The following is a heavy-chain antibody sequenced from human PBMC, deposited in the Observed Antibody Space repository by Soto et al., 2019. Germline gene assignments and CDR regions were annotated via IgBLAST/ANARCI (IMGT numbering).Heavy chain of an antibody. CDR1: GFTFTRYS. Sequence: EVQLVESGGGRVKPGGSLRLSCAASGFTFTRYSMNWVRQAPGKGLEWVSSISSTTNYIYYADSMKGRFTVSRDNDKNSVYLEMNSLSAEDTALYYCARESEDLTSNFDYWGQGTLVTVSS. CDR3: ARESEDLTSNFDY. CDR2: ISSTTNYI. J-gene: IGHJ4*02. V-gene: IGHV3-21*01.